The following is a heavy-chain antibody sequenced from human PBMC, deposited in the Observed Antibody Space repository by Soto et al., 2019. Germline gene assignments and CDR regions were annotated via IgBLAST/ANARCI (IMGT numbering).Heavy chain of an antibody. CDR2: IWYDGSNK. CDR1: GFTFSSYG. Sequence: PGGSLRLSCAASGFTFSSYGMHWVRQAPGKGLEWVAVIWYDGSNKYYADSVKGRFTISRDNSKNTLYLQMNSLRAEDTAVYYCARDPNRAKAFDIWGQGTMVTVSS. J-gene: IGHJ3*02. CDR3: ARDPNRAKAFDI. V-gene: IGHV3-33*01.